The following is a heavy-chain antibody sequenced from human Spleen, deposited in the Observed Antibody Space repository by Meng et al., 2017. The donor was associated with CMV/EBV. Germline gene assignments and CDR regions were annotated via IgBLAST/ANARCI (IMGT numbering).Heavy chain of an antibody. CDR3: ARDPIVGATPVDY. Sequence: SETLSLTCTVSGGSISSYYWSWIRQPPGKGLEWIGSIYYSGSTFYNPSLKSRVTISVDTSKNQFSLKLNSVTAADTAVYYCARDPIVGATPVDYWGQGTLVTVSS. J-gene: IGHJ4*02. CDR2: IYYSGST. CDR1: GGSISSYY. D-gene: IGHD1-26*01. V-gene: IGHV4-59*12.